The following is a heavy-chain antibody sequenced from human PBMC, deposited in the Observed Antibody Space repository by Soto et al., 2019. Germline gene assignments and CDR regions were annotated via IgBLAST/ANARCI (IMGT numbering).Heavy chain of an antibody. J-gene: IGHJ3*02. CDR2: ISGSGGST. D-gene: IGHD3-22*01. Sequence: EVQLLESGGGLVQPGGSLRLSCAASGFTFSSYAMSWVRQAPGKGLEWVSAISGSGGSTYYADSVKGRFTISRDNSKNTLYLQMNSLRAEDTAVYYCAKDIGDGYWGFDAFDIWGQGTMVTVSS. CDR3: AKDIGDGYWGFDAFDI. CDR1: GFTFSSYA. V-gene: IGHV3-23*01.